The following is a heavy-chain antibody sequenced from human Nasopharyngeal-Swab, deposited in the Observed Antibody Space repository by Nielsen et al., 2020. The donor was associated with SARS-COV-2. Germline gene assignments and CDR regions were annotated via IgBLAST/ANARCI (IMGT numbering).Heavy chain of an antibody. D-gene: IGHD3-3*01. V-gene: IGHV1-18*01. J-gene: IGHJ4*02. Sequence: ASVMVSCKASGYTFTSYGISWVRQAPGQELEWMGWISAYNGNTNYAPKLQGRVTMTTDTSTSTAYMELRSLRSADTAVYYCARDDSSNYDFWSGYYTSFDYWGQGTLVTVSS. CDR2: ISAYNGNT. CDR1: GYTFTSYG. CDR3: ARDDSSNYDFWSGYYTSFDY.